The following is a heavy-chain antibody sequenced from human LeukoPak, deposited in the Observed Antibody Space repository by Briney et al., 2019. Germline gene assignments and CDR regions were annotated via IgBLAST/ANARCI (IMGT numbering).Heavy chain of an antibody. CDR3: AKDVGATEDY. Sequence: GGSLRLSWAASGFTFSSYGMHWVRQAPGKGLGWVAVIWYDGSNKYYADSVKGRFTISRDNSKNTLYLQMNSLRAEDTAVYYCAKDVGATEDYWGQGTLVTVSS. V-gene: IGHV3-33*06. CDR1: GFTFSSYG. CDR2: IWYDGSNK. D-gene: IGHD1-26*01. J-gene: IGHJ4*02.